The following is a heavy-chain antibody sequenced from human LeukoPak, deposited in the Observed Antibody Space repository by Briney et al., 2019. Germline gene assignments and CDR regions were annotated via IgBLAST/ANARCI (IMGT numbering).Heavy chain of an antibody. CDR3: ARFTYSSGWYRDYMIFDY. V-gene: IGHV2-5*02. J-gene: IGHJ4*02. CDR2: IYWDDTQ. CDR1: GFSLTTTGEA. Sequence: KESGPTLVRPTQTLTLTCIFSGFSLTTTGEAVAWIRQPPGKALEWLALIYWDDTQHYSPSLNTRLTISKDTSKNQVVLTMTNMDPVDTATYYCARFTYSSGWYRDYMIFDYWGQGTLVTVSS. D-gene: IGHD6-19*01.